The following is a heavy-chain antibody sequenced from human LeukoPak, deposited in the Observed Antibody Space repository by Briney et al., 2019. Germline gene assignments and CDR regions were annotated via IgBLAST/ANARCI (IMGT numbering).Heavy chain of an antibody. J-gene: IGHJ6*03. CDR1: GFTFSSYE. V-gene: IGHV3-48*03. D-gene: IGHD1-26*01. CDR3: ARDKKLYSGLPIQSGGYMDV. CDR2: ISSSSSGITI. Sequence: GGSLRLSCAASGFTFSSYEMNCVRQAPGKGLEWVSYISSSSSGITIYYTDSVKGRFTISRDNAKNSLYMQMNSLRVEDTAVYYCARDKKLYSGLPIQSGGYMDVWGKGTTVTVSS.